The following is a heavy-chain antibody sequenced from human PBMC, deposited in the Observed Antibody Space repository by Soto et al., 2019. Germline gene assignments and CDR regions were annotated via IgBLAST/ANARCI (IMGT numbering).Heavy chain of an antibody. D-gene: IGHD2-2*01. CDR3: AKDFHIVVVPAAISNWFDP. CDR2: ISGSGGST. CDR1: GFTFSSYA. Sequence: GGSLRLSCAASGFTFSSYAMSWVRQAPGKGLEWVSAISGSGGSTYYADSVKGRFTISRDNSKKTRDQQMNSLRAEDTAVYYCAKDFHIVVVPAAISNWFDPWGQGTLVTVSS. V-gene: IGHV3-23*01. J-gene: IGHJ5*02.